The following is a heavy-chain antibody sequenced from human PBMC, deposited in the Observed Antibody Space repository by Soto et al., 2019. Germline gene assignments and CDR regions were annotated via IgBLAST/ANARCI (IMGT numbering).Heavy chain of an antibody. Sequence: PGGSLRRSCAASGFTFSNSWMTWVRQPPGKGLEWVANMNQDGSEKYYEDSVEGRFTISRDNAKNSLSLQMNSLRAEDTAVYFCARAYRSLVVNPDFDYWGQGTQVTVSS. CDR1: GFTFSNSW. V-gene: IGHV3-7*03. J-gene: IGHJ4*02. CDR2: MNQDGSEK. CDR3: ARAYRSLVVNPDFDY. D-gene: IGHD3-22*01.